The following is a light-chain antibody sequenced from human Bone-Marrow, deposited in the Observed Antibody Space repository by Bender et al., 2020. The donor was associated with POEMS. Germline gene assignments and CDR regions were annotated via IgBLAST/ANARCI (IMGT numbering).Light chain of an antibody. Sequence: QSALTQPASVSGSPGQSITISCTGTSSDVGGYNYVSWYQQYPGKAPKVMIYDVTNRPSGVPDRFSGSKSGNTASLTVSGLQAEDEADYYCSSYAGSNNSVFGTGTKVTVL. V-gene: IGLV2-8*01. J-gene: IGLJ1*01. CDR2: DVT. CDR1: SSDVGGYNY. CDR3: SSYAGSNNSV.